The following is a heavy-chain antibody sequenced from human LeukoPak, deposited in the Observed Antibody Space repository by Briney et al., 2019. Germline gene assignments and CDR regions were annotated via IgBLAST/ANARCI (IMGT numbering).Heavy chain of an antibody. CDR2: ISGSGGHT. V-gene: IGHV3-23*01. J-gene: IGHJ4*02. Sequence: PGGSLRLSCAASGFTFSSYAMSWVRQAPGKGLEWVSTISGSGGHTYYADSVKGRFTISRDDSKNTLYLQMNSLRAEDTAVYYCAKDSYIAVTSRDYWGQGTQVTVSS. CDR3: AKDSYIAVTSRDY. D-gene: IGHD6-19*01. CDR1: GFTFSSYA.